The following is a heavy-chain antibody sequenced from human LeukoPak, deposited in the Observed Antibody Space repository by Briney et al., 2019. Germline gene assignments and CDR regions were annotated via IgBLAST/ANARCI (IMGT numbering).Heavy chain of an antibody. D-gene: IGHD3-3*01. CDR1: GFTFSSYA. CDR3: AKGPRSKYDFWGVYGMDV. V-gene: IGHV3-23*01. J-gene: IGHJ6*02. CDR2: ISGSGGST. Sequence: GGSLRLSCAASGFTFSSYAMSWVRQAPGKGLEWVSAISGSGGSTYYADSVKGRFTISRDNSENTLYLQMNSLRAEDTAVYYCAKGPRSKYDFWGVYGMDVWGQGTTVTVSS.